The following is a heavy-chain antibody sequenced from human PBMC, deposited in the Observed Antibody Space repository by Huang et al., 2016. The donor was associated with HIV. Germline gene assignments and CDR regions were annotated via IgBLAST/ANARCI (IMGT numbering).Heavy chain of an antibody. CDR1: GYNFTPYW. CDR3: ARLSNTYTNTSRAFDI. D-gene: IGHD2-2*02. CDR2: SYPGGCDT. J-gene: IGHJ3*02. V-gene: IGHV5-51*01. Sequence: EVQLAQSGAEVKKPGESLKISCKASGYNFTPYWTGWVLQVPGKGLEWVGISYPGGCDTSYSTSFQGQVTISADKSISTAYLQWSSLKASDTAMYYCARLSNTYTNTSRAFDIWGQGTVVTVSS.